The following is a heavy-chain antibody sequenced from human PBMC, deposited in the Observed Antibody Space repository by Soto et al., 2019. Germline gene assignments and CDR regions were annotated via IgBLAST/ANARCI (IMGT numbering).Heavy chain of an antibody. CDR1: GFTFSSYA. J-gene: IGHJ4*02. CDR3: EKALDKIRYFDWLPD. Sequence: PGGSLRLSCAASGFTFSSYAMSWVRQAPGKGLEWVSAISGSGVSTYYADSVKGRFTISRDISKNTLYLQMNSLRAEDTAVYYCEKALDKIRYFDWLPDWGQGTLVNVSS. D-gene: IGHD3-9*01. CDR2: ISGSGVST. V-gene: IGHV3-23*01.